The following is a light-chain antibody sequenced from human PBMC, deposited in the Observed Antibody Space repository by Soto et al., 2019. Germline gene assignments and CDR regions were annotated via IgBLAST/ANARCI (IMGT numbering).Light chain of an antibody. V-gene: IGKV3-20*01. J-gene: IGKJ1*01. CDR2: GAS. CDR1: QSVSSSY. CDR3: QQHGSSPPT. Sequence: EIVLTQSPATLSLSPGERATLSCRASQSVSSSYLAWYQQKPGQAPRLLFYGASRRATGIPDRFSGSGSGTDFTLTISRLEPEDFAVYYCQQHGSSPPTFGQGTKVEIK.